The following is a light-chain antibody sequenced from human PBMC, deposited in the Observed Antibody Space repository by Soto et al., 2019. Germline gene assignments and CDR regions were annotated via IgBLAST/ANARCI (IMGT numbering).Light chain of an antibody. Sequence: EILLTQSPGTLSLSPGERATLSCRASQSVSSIYLAWYQQKPGQAPRLLIYGASSRATGIPDSFSGSGSGTDFTLTISSLETEDFALYYCQHRSSWPTITFGQGTRLEIK. CDR3: QHRSSWPTIT. CDR2: GAS. CDR1: QSVSSIY. J-gene: IGKJ5*01. V-gene: IGKV3D-20*02.